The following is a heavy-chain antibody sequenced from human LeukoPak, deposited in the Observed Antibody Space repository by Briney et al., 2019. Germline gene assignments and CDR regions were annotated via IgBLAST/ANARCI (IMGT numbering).Heavy chain of an antibody. Sequence: PSETLSLTCAVYGASFSGYYWSWIRQPPGNGLEWIGEINHSGSTNYNPSLKSRVTISVDTSKNQFSLKLSSVTAADTAVYYCASVRANTAYYYYYGMDVWGQGTTVTVSS. CDR3: ASVRANTAYYYYYGMDV. CDR1: GASFSGYY. D-gene: IGHD3-10*01. CDR2: INHSGST. J-gene: IGHJ6*02. V-gene: IGHV4-34*01.